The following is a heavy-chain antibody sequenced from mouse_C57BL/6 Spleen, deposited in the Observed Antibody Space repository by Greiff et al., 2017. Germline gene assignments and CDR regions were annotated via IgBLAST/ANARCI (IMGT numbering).Heavy chain of an antibody. CDR3: ARRGDDHSNHEAMDY. D-gene: IGHD2-5*01. CDR1: GYTFTSYW. Sequence: QVQLKQPGAELVMPGASVKLSCKASGYTFTSYWMHWVKQRPGQGLEWIGEIDPSDSYTNYNQKFKGKSTLTVDKSSSTAYMQLSSLTSEDSAVYYCARRGDDHSNHEAMDYWGQGTSVTVSS. CDR2: IDPSDSYT. J-gene: IGHJ4*01. V-gene: IGHV1-69*01.